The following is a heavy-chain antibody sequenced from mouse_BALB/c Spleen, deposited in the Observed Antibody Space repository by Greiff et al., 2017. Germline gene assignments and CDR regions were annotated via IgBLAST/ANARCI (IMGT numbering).Heavy chain of an antibody. D-gene: IGHD2-1*01. Sequence: EVQLQQPGAELVKPGASVKLSCKASGYTFTDYNMDWVKQSHGKSLEWIGDINPNNGGTIYNQKFKGKATLTVDKSSSTAYMELRSLTSEDTAVYYCARMRNYYFDYWGQGTTLTVSS. CDR2: INPNNGGT. V-gene: IGHV1-18*01. J-gene: IGHJ2*01. CDR3: ARMRNYYFDY. CDR1: GYTFTDYN.